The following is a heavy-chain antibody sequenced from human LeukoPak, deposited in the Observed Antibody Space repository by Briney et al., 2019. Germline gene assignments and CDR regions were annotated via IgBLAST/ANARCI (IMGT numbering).Heavy chain of an antibody. CDR1: GFPFSSYA. V-gene: IGHV3-23*01. CDR3: VRSLDY. J-gene: IGHJ4*02. CDR2: VAGSDGFT. Sequence: GGSLRLSCAASGFPFSSYAMNWVRQAPGKGLEWVSVVAGSDGFTQYADSVKGRFTISRDNSKNTVYLQMNRLRVEDTALYYCVRSLDYWGQGTLVTVSS.